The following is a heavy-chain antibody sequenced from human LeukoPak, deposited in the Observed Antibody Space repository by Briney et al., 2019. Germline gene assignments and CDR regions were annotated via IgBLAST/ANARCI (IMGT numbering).Heavy chain of an antibody. CDR1: GFTFSSYA. Sequence: GGSLRLSCAPSGFTFSSYAMSWVRRAPAKGLECVPAISGSGGSTYYADSVKGRFTISRDNSKNTLYLQMNSLRAEDTAVYYCAKNQLVTVYFDYWGQGTLVTVSS. D-gene: IGHD6-13*01. CDR3: AKNQLVTVYFDY. CDR2: ISGSGGST. V-gene: IGHV3-23*01. J-gene: IGHJ4*02.